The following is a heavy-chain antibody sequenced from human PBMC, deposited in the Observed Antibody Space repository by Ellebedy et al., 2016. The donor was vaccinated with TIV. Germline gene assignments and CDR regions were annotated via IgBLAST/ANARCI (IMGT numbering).Heavy chain of an antibody. D-gene: IGHD3-10*01. CDR1: GYSFTTYW. J-gene: IGHJ4*02. V-gene: IGHV5-10-1*01. CDR3: ARRLGYGSGSFSAGY. CDR2: IDPSDSYA. Sequence: GGSLRLSCKGSGYSFTTYWINWVRQMPGKGLEWMGTIDPSDSYANYSPSFQGHVTFSADRAISTVYLQWSSLKASDTAMYYCARRLGYGSGSFSAGYWGQGTLVTVSS.